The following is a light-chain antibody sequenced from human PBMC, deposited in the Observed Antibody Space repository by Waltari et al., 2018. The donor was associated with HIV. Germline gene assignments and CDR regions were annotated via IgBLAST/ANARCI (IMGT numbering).Light chain of an antibody. CDR3: ASYVTGGTVI. J-gene: IGLJ2*01. CDR2: EVT. CDR1: SSDVGGYNY. V-gene: IGLV2-14*01. Sequence: QSALTQPASVSGSPGQSIAISCTGTSSDVGGYNYVSWYQQHPGKAPQLILYEVTSRPSGVSHRFSGSKSGNTASLTISGLQAEDETDYYCASYVTGGTVIFGGGTKLTVV.